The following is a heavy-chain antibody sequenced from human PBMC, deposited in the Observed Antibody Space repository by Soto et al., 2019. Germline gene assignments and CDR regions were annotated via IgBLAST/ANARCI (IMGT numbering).Heavy chain of an antibody. Sequence: GGSLRLSCAASGFTFSSYGMHWVRQAPGKGLEWVAVISYDGSNKYYADSVKGRFTISRDSSKNTLYLQMNSLRAEDTAVYYCAKDGSSWFGLDYWGQGTLVTVSS. J-gene: IGHJ4*02. V-gene: IGHV3-30*18. CDR3: AKDGSSWFGLDY. CDR2: ISYDGSNK. CDR1: GFTFSSYG. D-gene: IGHD6-13*01.